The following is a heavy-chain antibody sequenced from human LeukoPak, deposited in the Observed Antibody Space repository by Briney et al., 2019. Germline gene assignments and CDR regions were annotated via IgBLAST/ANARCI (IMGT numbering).Heavy chain of an antibody. CDR1: GYSFTSYW. J-gene: IGHJ5*02. V-gene: IGHV5-51*01. Sequence: GESLKISCKGSGYSFTSYWIGWVRQMPGKGLEFMGIIYPGDSDTRYSPSFQGQVTISADKSINTAYLQWSSLKASDTAIYYCVRRDITSRYVVWFDPWGQGTPVTVSS. CDR3: VRRDITSRYVVWFDP. D-gene: IGHD2-2*01. CDR2: IYPGDSDT.